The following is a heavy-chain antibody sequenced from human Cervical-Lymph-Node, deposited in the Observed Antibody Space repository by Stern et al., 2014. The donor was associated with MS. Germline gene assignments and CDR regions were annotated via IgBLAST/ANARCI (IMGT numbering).Heavy chain of an antibody. CDR3: ARFYSGSFLDY. J-gene: IGHJ4*02. CDR2: IYPRDSDT. CDR1: GYSFTSYW. V-gene: IGHV5-51*03. Sequence: EVQLVESGAEVKKPGESLQISCKGSGYSFTSYWVAWVRQMPGRGLEWMGIIYPRDSDTKYSPSFQGQVTISADKSISTAYLQWSSLKASDTAMYFCARFYSGSFLDYWGQGSLVTVSS. D-gene: IGHD4-23*01.